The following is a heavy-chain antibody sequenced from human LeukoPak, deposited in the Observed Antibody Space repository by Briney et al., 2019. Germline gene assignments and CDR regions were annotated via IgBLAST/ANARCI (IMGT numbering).Heavy chain of an antibody. J-gene: IGHJ4*02. CDR2: IYYSGST. D-gene: IGHD4-23*01. CDR1: GGSISSSSYY. CDR3: ARVNDYGGNSLFDY. V-gene: IGHV4-39*07. Sequence: SETLSLTCTVSGGSISSSSYYWGWIRQPPGKGLEWIGSIYYSGSTYYNPSLKSRVTISVDTSKNQFSLKLSSVTAADTAVYYCARVNDYGGNSLFDYWGQGTLVTVSS.